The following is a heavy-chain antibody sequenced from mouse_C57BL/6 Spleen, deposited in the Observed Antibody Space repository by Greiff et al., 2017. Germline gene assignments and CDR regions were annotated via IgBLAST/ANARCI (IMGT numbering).Heavy chain of an antibody. Sequence: EVQLQQSVAELVRPGASVKLSCTASGFNIKNTYMHWVKQRPEQGLEWIGRIDPANGNTKYAPKFQGKATITADTSSNTAYLQLSSLTSENTAIYYCAREGYCGSSAYYYAMDYWGQGTSVTVSS. V-gene: IGHV14-3*01. CDR3: AREGYCGSSAYYYAMDY. J-gene: IGHJ4*01. D-gene: IGHD1-1*01. CDR1: GFNIKNTY. CDR2: IDPANGNT.